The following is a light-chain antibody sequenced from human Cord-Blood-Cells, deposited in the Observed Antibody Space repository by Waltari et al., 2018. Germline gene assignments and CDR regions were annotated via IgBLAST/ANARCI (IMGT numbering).Light chain of an antibody. J-gene: IGKJ3*01. V-gene: IGKV3-11*01. CDR1: QSVSSY. Sequence: EIVLTQSPATLSLPPGDRATLSCRARQSVSSYLAWYQQKPGQAPRLLIYDASNRATGIPARFSGSESGTDFTLTISRLEPEDFAVYYCQQRSNFTFGPGTKVDIK. CDR3: QQRSNFT. CDR2: DAS.